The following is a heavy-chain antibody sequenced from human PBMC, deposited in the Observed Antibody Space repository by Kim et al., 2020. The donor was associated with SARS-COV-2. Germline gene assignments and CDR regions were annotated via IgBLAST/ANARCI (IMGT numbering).Heavy chain of an antibody. CDR2: ISYDGSNK. D-gene: IGHD6-13*01. V-gene: IGHV3-30-3*01. Sequence: GGSLRLSCAASGFTFSSYAMHWVRQAPGKGLEWVAVISYDGSNKYYADSVKGRFTISRDNSKNTLYLQMNSLRAEDTAVYYCARVLFAAGYSSSWYGWFDPWGQGTLVTVSS. CDR3: ARVLFAAGYSSSWYGWFDP. CDR1: GFTFSSYA. J-gene: IGHJ5*02.